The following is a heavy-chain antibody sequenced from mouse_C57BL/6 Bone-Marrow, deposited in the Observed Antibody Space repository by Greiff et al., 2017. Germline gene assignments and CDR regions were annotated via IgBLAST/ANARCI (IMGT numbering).Heavy chain of an antibody. CDR2: IDPEDGET. CDR3: ARVWAIGNYDYYAMDY. Sequence: EVQLQQSGAELVKPGASVKLSCTASGFNIKDYYMHWVKQRTEQGLEWIGRIDPEDGETKYAPKFQGKATITADTSSNTAYLQLSILTSEDTAVYYCARVWAIGNYDYYAMDYWGQGTSVTVSS. CDR1: GFNIKDYY. J-gene: IGHJ4*01. V-gene: IGHV14-2*01. D-gene: IGHD2-1*01.